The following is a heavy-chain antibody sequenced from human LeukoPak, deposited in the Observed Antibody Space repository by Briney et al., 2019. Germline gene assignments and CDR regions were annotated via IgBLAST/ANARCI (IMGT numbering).Heavy chain of an antibody. J-gene: IGHJ4*02. CDR2: INHSGST. V-gene: IGHV4-34*01. Sequence: PSETLSLTCAVYGGSFSGYYWSWIRQPPGKGLEWIGEINHSGSTNYNPSLKSRVTISVDTSKNQFSLKLSSVTAADTAVYYCAKGVYSGSYRHQEFFDYWGQGTLVTVSS. D-gene: IGHD1-26*01. CDR3: AKGVYSGSYRHQEFFDY. CDR1: GGSFSGYY.